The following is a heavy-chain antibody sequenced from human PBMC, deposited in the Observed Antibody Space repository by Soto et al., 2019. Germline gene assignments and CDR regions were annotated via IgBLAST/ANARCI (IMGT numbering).Heavy chain of an antibody. CDR2: IHAASVVT. Sequence: QVQFLQSRAEMKKPGASVNISCTTSASTFSRYPIHWVRQVPGQRPEWMGWIHAASVVTQYSQKSQGRVSMTRDTSASEVYMDLTSLRFEDTAVYFCARGWRDRSLSGYDQWGQGTQGTVSS. D-gene: IGHD2-21*02. J-gene: IGHJ4*02. V-gene: IGHV1-3*01. CDR1: ASTFSRYP. CDR3: ARGWRDRSLSGYDQ.